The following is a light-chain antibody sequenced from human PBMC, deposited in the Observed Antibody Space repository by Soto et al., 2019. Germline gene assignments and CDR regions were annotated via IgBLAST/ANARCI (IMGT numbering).Light chain of an antibody. CDR1: QGIRND. CDR2: AAS. J-gene: IGKJ2*01. Sequence: AIQMTQSPSSLAASVGDRVTITCRASQGIRNDLGWYQQKSGKAPKLLIYAASTLQSGVPSRFSGSGSGTDFTLTISSLQPEDFATYFCLQDYNYPYTFGQGTKLEIK. CDR3: LQDYNYPYT. V-gene: IGKV1-6*01.